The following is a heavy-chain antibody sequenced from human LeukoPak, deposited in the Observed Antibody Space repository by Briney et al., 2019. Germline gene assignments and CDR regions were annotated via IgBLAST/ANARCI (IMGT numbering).Heavy chain of an antibody. CDR3: ARDDYSDSPTYYNGMDV. CDR2: ISSSGSTI. Sequence: GGSLRLSCAASGFTFSSYSMDWVRQAPGKGLEWVSYISSSGSTIYYADSVKGRFTISRDNAKNSLYLQMNSLRAEDTAVYFCARDDYSDSPTYYNGMDVWGQGTAVTVSS. CDR1: GFTFSSYS. J-gene: IGHJ6*02. V-gene: IGHV3-48*01. D-gene: IGHD4/OR15-4a*01.